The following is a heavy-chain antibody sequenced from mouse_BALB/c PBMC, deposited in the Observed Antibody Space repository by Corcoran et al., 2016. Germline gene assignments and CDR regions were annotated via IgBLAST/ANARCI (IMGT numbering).Heavy chain of an antibody. Sequence: QVQLQQPGAELVKPGASVKLSCKASGYTFTSYWMHWVKQRPGQGLEWIGEIDPSDSYTNYNQKFKGKATLTVDKSSSTAYTQLSSLTSEDSAVYYCARKGGSSSPYYYAMDYWGQGTSVTVSS. CDR1: GYTFTSYW. V-gene: IGHV1-69*02. D-gene: IGHD1-1*01. J-gene: IGHJ4*01. CDR3: ARKGGSSSPYYYAMDY. CDR2: IDPSDSYT.